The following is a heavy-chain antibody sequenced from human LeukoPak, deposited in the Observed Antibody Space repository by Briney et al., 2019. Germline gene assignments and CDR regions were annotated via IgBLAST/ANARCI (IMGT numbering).Heavy chain of an antibody. D-gene: IGHD3-22*01. CDR2: IDWDDDK. CDR3: ALYYYDSSGYYGDAFDI. J-gene: IGHJ3*02. V-gene: IGHV2-70*04. CDR1: GFSLSTSGMR. Sequence: SGPALVKPTQPLPLTCTFSGFSLSTSGMRASWIRRPPRKALEWLARIDWDDDKFYSTSLKTKLTISKDTSKNQVVLTMTNMDPVDTATYYCALYYYDSSGYYGDAFDIWGQGTMVTVSS.